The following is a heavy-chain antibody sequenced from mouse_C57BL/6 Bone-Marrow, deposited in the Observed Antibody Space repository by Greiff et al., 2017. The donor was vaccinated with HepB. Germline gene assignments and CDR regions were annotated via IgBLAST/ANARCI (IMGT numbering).Heavy chain of an antibody. Sequence: QVQLKQPGAELVKPGASVKLSCKASGYTFTSYWMQWVKQRPGQGLEWIGEIDPSDSYTNYNQKFKGKATLTVDTSSSTAYMQLSSLTSEDSAVYYCASRGLLLYWGQGTTLTVSS. CDR1: GYTFTSYW. CDR3: ASRGLLLY. J-gene: IGHJ2*01. V-gene: IGHV1-50*01. D-gene: IGHD2-3*01. CDR2: IDPSDSYT.